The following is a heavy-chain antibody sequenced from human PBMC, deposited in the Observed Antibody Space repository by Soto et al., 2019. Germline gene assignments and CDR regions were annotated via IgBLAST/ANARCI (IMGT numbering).Heavy chain of an antibody. CDR2: ISYDGSNK. D-gene: IGHD5-12*01. CDR3: AKDVMVATIDLFDY. Sequence: GGSLRLSCAASGFTFSSYGMHWVRQAPGKGLEWVAVISYDGSNKYYADSVKGRFTISRDNSKNTLYLQMNSLRAEDTAVYYCAKDVMVATIDLFDYWGQGTLVTVSS. CDR1: GFTFSSYG. J-gene: IGHJ4*02. V-gene: IGHV3-30*18.